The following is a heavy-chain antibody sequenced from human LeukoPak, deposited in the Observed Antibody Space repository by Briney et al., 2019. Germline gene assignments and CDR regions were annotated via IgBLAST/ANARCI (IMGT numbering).Heavy chain of an antibody. D-gene: IGHD5-24*01. J-gene: IGHJ4*02. CDR3: ARGNGYNLFDY. CDR1: GFTFSSYA. CDR2: ISYDGSNK. Sequence: GGSLRLSCAASGFTFSSYAMPWVRQAPGKGLEWVAVISYDGSNKYYADSVKGRFTISRDNSKNTLYLQMNSLRAEDTAVYYCARGNGYNLFDYWGQGTLVTVSS. V-gene: IGHV3-30-3*01.